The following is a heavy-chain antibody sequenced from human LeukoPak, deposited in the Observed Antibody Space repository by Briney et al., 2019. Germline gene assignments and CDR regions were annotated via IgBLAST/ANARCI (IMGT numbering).Heavy chain of an antibody. D-gene: IGHD4-23*01. CDR2: ISGSGGST. CDR1: GFTFSSYA. CDR3: AKETYGGNSWWFDP. Sequence: GGSLRFSCAASGFTFSSYAMSWVRQAPGKGLEWVSAISGSGGSTHYADSVKGRFTISRDNSKNTLYLQMNSLRAEDTAVYYCAKETYGGNSWWFDPWGQGTLVTVSS. J-gene: IGHJ5*02. V-gene: IGHV3-23*01.